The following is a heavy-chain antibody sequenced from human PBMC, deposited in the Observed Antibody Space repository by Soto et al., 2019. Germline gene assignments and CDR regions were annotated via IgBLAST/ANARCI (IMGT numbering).Heavy chain of an antibody. CDR2: ISGSGGST. CDR3: AKDQGSSWYEIDY. D-gene: IGHD6-13*01. Sequence: EVQLLESGGGLVQPGGSLRLSCAASGFTFSNYVVTWVRQAPGKGLEWVSTISGSGGSTYYAHSVKGRFTSSRDNSKNTLYLQMNSLRAEDTAVYYCAKDQGSSWYEIDYWGQGTLVTVSS. CDR1: GFTFSNYV. V-gene: IGHV3-23*01. J-gene: IGHJ4*02.